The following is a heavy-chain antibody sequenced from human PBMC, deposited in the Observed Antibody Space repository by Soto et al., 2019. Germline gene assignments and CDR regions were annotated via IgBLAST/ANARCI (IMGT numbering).Heavy chain of an antibody. J-gene: IGHJ4*02. CDR3: ASGVDTAMVECDY. Sequence: GESLKISFKGSGYSFTSYWIGWVRQMPGKGLEWMGIIYPGDSDTRYSPSFKGQVTISADKSISTAHLQWSSLKASDTAMYYCASGVDTAMVECDYCGQGTLVTVSS. CDR2: IYPGDSDT. V-gene: IGHV5-51*01. CDR1: GYSFTSYW. D-gene: IGHD5-18*01.